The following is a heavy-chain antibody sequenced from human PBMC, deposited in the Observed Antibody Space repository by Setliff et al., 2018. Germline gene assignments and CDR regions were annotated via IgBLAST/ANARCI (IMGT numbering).Heavy chain of an antibody. J-gene: IGHJ5*02. CDR3: ARRVAIFGVVLLNWFDP. CDR1: GGSLSTYNY. V-gene: IGHV4-4*07. D-gene: IGHD3-3*01. Sequence: SETLSLTCTVSGGSLSTYNYWSWIRQPAGKGLEWIGQIYTDGSTNYNPSLKSRVAISVDTSKNQFSLNLSSVTAEDTAVYYCARRVAIFGVVLLNWFDPWGQGTLVTVSS. CDR2: IYTDGST.